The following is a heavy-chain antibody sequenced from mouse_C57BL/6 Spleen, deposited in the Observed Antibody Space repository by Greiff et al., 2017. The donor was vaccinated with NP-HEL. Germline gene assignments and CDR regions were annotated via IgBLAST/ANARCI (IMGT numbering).Heavy chain of an antibody. CDR2: ISSGGSYT. D-gene: IGHD2-10*02. V-gene: IGHV5-6*01. CDR1: GFTFSSYG. J-gene: IGHJ3*01. Sequence: EVQVVESGGDLVKPGGSLKLSCAASGFTFSSYGMSWVRQTPDKRLEWVATISSGGSYTYYPDSVKGRFTISRDNAKNTLYLQMSSLKSEDTAMYYCARLDSIWGQGTLVTVSA. CDR3: ARLDSI.